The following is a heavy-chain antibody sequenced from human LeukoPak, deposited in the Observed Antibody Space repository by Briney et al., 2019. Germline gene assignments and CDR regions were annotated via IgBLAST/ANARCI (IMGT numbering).Heavy chain of an antibody. CDR1: GYSFTSYW. D-gene: IGHD3-10*01. J-gene: IGHJ4*02. V-gene: IGHV5-51*01. CDR3: ARQDITMVRGVIIGPAPFDY. Sequence: NRGESPKISCKGSGYSFTSYWIGWVRQMPGKALEWLGIIYPGDSDTRYSPSFQGQVTISADKSISTAYLQWSSLKASDTAMYYCARQDITMVRGVIIGPAPFDYWGQGTLVTVSS. CDR2: IYPGDSDT.